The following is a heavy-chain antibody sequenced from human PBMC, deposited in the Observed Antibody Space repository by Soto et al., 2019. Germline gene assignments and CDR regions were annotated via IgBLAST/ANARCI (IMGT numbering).Heavy chain of an antibody. CDR2: IYYSGST. V-gene: IGHV4-31*03. D-gene: IGHD2-21*01. J-gene: IGHJ6*02. CDR3: AASCVGCGGFNYYGMDV. CDR1: GGSISRGGFY. Sequence: SETLSLTCTFSGGSISRGGFYWSWIRQHPGKGLEWIGYIYYSGSTYYNPSLKSRVTISVDTSKNQFSLKLSSVTAADTAVYYCAASCVGCGGFNYYGMDVWGQGTTVT.